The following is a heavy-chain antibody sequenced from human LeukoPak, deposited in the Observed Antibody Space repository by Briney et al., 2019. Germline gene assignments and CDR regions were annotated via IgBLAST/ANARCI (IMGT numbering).Heavy chain of an antibody. CDR1: GYTFTGYY. J-gene: IGHJ4*02. CDR2: INPNSGGT. Sequence: ASVKVSCKASGYTFTGYYMHWVRQAPGQELELMGRINPNSGGTNYAQKFQGRVTMTRDTSISTAYMELSRLRSDDTAVYYCARDMRRDGYTVQGYWGQGTLVTVSS. D-gene: IGHD5-24*01. V-gene: IGHV1-2*06. CDR3: ARDMRRDGYTVQGY.